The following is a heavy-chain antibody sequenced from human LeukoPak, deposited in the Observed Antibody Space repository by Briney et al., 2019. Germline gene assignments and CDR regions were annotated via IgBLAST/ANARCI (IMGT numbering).Heavy chain of an antibody. Sequence: SETLSLTCTVSGGSISNYYWSWIRQPPGKGLEWIGYISYSGNTNYNPSLKSRLTISVDTSKKQFSLKLSSVTAADTAVYYCARVLILGGDCFYFDYWGQGTLVTVSS. CDR2: ISYSGNT. V-gene: IGHV4-59*01. D-gene: IGHD2-21*02. J-gene: IGHJ4*02. CDR3: ARVLILGGDCFYFDY. CDR1: GGSISNYY.